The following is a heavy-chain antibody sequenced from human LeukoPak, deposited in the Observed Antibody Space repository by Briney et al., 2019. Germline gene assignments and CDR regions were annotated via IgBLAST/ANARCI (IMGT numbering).Heavy chain of an antibody. CDR3: AKDGYSGYKDPYYFDY. V-gene: IGHV3-23*01. Sequence: GGSLRLSGAASGFTFSSYAMSWVRQAPGKGLKWVSAISGSGGSTYYADSVKGRFTISRDNSKNTLYLQMNSLRAEDTAVYYCAKDGYSGYKDPYYFDYWGQGTLVTVSS. J-gene: IGHJ4*02. D-gene: IGHD5-12*01. CDR2: ISGSGGST. CDR1: GFTFSSYA.